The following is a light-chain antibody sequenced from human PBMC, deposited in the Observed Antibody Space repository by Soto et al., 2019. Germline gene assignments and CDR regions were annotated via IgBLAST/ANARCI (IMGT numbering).Light chain of an antibody. V-gene: IGKV1-39*01. CDR3: QQSYSRPRT. J-gene: IGKJ3*01. CDR2: CXA. Sequence: IDITESPATLSACVGERVPITFLAIQSISRYLNWFQQNPGKAPKXLXDCXANLQRGGPSRFSGSGSGTDFTLTISSLQPEYFATYYCQQSYSRPRTFGPGTKVDI. CDR1: QSISRY.